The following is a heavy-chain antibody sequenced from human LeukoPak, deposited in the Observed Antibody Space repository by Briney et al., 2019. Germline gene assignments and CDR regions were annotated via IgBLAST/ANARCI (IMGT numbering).Heavy chain of an antibody. V-gene: IGHV4-34*01. D-gene: IGHD5-12*01. J-gene: IGHJ5*02. CDR3: ARHRVATIRYNWFDP. CDR1: GGSFSPYY. Sequence: SETLSLTCAVYGGSFSPYYWSWIRQSPDKGLEWIGEINHSRSTNYNPSLKSRVTISVDTSKNQFSLKLSSVTAADTAVYYCARHRVATIRYNWFDPWGQGTLVTVSS. CDR2: INHSRST.